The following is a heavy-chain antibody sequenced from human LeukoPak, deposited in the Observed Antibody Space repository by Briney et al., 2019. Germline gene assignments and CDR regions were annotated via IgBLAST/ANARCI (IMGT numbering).Heavy chain of an antibody. D-gene: IGHD5-18*01. J-gene: IGHJ6*02. CDR1: GFTFSSYA. V-gene: IGHV3-23*01. CDR3: AKGRYSPMTGEYYYGMDV. CDR2: ISGSGGST. Sequence: PGGSLRLSCAASGFTFSSYAMSWVRQAPGKGLVWVSAISGSGGSTYYADSVKGRFTISRDNSKNTLYLQMNSLRAEDTAVYYCAKGRYSPMTGEYYYGMDVWGQGTTVTVSS.